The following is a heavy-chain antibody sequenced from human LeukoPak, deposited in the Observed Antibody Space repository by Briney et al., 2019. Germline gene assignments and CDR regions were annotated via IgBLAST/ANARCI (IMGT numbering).Heavy chain of an antibody. CDR1: GGSTSSHY. V-gene: IGHV4-59*11. D-gene: IGHD5-24*01. J-gene: IGHJ5*02. CDR2: IYYSGST. CDR3: AREVQMEVFDP. Sequence: SETLSLTCTVSGGSTSSHYWSWIRQPPGKGLEWIGYIYYSGSTNYNPSLKSRVTISVDTSKNQFSLKLSSVTAADTAVYYCAREVQMEVFDPWAREPWSPSPQ.